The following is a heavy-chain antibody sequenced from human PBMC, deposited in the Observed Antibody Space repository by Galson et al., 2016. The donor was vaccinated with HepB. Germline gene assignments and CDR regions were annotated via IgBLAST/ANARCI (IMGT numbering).Heavy chain of an antibody. CDR3: TRQVPITMVRGVLPKYDDYYYSRDV. V-gene: IGHV3-73*01. CDR2: IRNKAYSYAT. CDR1: GFTFSGST. D-gene: IGHD3-10*01. J-gene: IGHJ6*03. Sequence: SLRLSCAASGFTFSGSTMHWVRQASGKGLEWVGRIRNKAYSYATAYAAAVKGRFTISRDDSKNTAYLQMNSLKTEDTAVYYCTRQVPITMVRGVLPKYDDYYYSRDVWGKGTTVTVSS.